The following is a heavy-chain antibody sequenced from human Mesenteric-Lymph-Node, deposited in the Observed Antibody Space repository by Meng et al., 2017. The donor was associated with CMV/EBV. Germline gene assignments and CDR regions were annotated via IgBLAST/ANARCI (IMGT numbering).Heavy chain of an antibody. D-gene: IGHD3/OR15-3a*01. CDR1: GFIFNSFA. V-gene: IGHV3-23*03. CDR3: AKSYTGYYTS. J-gene: IGHJ5*02. CDR2: IYSGGSTR. Sequence: GESLKISCAGSGFIFNSFAMSWVRQAPGKGLEWVAVIYSGGSTRKYADSVKARFTISRDDSKNTLYLQMNSLRAEDTAVYYCAKSYTGYYTSWGQGTLVTVSS.